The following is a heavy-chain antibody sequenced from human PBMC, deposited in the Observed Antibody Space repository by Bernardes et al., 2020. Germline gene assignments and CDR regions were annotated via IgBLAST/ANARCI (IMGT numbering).Heavy chain of an antibody. Sequence: GGSLRLPCAASGFTLCSYAMSWVRPAPGKGLEWVSAISGSGGSTYYADSVKGRFTISRDNSKNTLYLQMNSLRAEDTAVYYCATYRDGYNYRYYGMDVWGQGTTVTVSS. V-gene: IGHV3-23*01. J-gene: IGHJ6*02. CDR3: ATYRDGYNYRYYGMDV. CDR1: GFTLCSYA. CDR2: ISGSGGST. D-gene: IGHD5-12*01.